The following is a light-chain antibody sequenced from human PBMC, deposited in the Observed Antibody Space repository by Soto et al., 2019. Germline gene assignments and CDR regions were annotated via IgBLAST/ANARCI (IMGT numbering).Light chain of an antibody. V-gene: IGLV1-44*01. CDR1: SSNIGSNT. Sequence: QSVLTQPPSASGTPGQRVTISCSGSSSNIGSNTVNWYQQLPGTAPKLLIYSNNQRPSGVPDRFSGSKSGTSASLAISGLQSEDEADYYCAAWDDRLNRLVFGGGTKLTVL. CDR2: SNN. CDR3: AAWDDRLNRLV. J-gene: IGLJ2*01.